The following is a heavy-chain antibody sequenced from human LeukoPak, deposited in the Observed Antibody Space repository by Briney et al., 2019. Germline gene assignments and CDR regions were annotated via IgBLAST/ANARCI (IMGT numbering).Heavy chain of an antibody. D-gene: IGHD2-2*01. CDR1: GFTVSLYY. CDR2: IYSGGPT. Sequence: GGSLRLSCAASGFTVSLYYMTWVRQAPGKGLEWVSVIYSGGPTYYADSVKGRFTISRDNSKNTVYLQMNSLRGEDTAVYYCAKSVGYCSSTSCTGMDVWGQGTTVTVSS. J-gene: IGHJ6*02. V-gene: IGHV3-53*01. CDR3: AKSVGYCSSTSCTGMDV.